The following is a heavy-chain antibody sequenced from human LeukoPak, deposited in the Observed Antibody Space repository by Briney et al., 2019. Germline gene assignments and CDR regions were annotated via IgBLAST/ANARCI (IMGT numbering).Heavy chain of an antibody. CDR3: ARTYNSGYYLGY. Sequence: GGSLRLSCAASGFTVSSNYMSWVRQAPGKGLELVSVIYSGGSTYHADSVKGRFTISRDNSKNTLYLQMNSLRAEDTAVYYCARTYNSGYYLGYWGQGTLVTVPS. CDR2: IYSGGST. D-gene: IGHD3-22*01. CDR1: GFTVSSNY. J-gene: IGHJ4*02. V-gene: IGHV3-66*01.